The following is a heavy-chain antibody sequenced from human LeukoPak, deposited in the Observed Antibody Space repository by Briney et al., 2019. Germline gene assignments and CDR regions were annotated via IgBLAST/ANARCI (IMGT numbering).Heavy chain of an antibody. V-gene: IGHV3-30*02. J-gene: IGHJ6*03. CDR1: GFTFSSYG. Sequence: GGSLRLSCAASGFTFSSYGMHWVRQAPGKGLEWVAFIRYDGSNKYYADSVKGRFTISRDNSKNTLYLQMNRLRAQYTGVYYCAKEAYIINDSSAYSRDYYYYMDVWGKGTTVTVSS. D-gene: IGHD3-22*01. CDR2: IRYDGSNK. CDR3: AKEAYIINDSSAYSRDYYYYMDV.